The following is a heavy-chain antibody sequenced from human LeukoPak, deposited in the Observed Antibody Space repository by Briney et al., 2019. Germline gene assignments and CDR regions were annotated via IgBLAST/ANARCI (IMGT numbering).Heavy chain of an antibody. CDR1: GFTFSSYS. CDR3: ARAQSDIVVDY. D-gene: IGHD2-2*01. Sequence: GGSLRLSCVASGFTFSSYSMDWVRQAPGKGLEWVSSISSSSYIYYADSVKGRFTISRDNAKNSLYLQMNSLRAEDTAVYYCARAQSDIVVDYWGQGTLVTVSS. CDR2: ISSSSYI. J-gene: IGHJ4*01. V-gene: IGHV3-21*01.